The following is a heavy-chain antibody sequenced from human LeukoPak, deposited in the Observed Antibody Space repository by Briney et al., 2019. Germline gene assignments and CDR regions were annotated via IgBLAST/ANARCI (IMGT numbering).Heavy chain of an antibody. CDR1: GFTFSTYN. CDR2: ISGSGGST. CDR3: AKQANWGWGSAFDI. D-gene: IGHD7-27*01. V-gene: IGHV3-23*01. Sequence: GGSLRLSCAASGFTFSTYNMNWVRQAPGKGLEWVSTISGSGGSTYYADSVKGRFTISRDNSKNTLYLQMNSLRAEDTAVYYCAKQANWGWGSAFDIWGQGTMVTVSS. J-gene: IGHJ3*02.